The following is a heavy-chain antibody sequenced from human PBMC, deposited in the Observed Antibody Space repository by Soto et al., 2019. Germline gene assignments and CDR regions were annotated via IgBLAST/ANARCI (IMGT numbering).Heavy chain of an antibody. Sequence: EVQLVESGGDLVKPGGSLRLSCAASGFTFSSAWINWVRQAPGKGLEWVGRIKSKCDGGTTEFAAHVKGRFAISRDDSRDIVYIQLDSMKTDDSGVYFCTTDTLFTGILVRVDFWGHGTLVTVSS. CDR2: IKSKCDGGTT. J-gene: IGHJ4*01. D-gene: IGHD3-3*01. V-gene: IGHV3-15*07. CDR3: TTDTLFTGILVRVDF. CDR1: GFTFSSAW.